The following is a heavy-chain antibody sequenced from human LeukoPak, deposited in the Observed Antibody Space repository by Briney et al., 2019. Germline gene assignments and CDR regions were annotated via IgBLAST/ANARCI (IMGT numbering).Heavy chain of an antibody. CDR2: ISGRGDYT. V-gene: IGHV3-23*01. D-gene: IGHD3-22*01. CDR1: GFTFSSYA. J-gene: IGHJ4*02. Sequence: PEGSLRLSCAASGFTFSSYAMSWVRQAPGKGLEWVSGISGRGDYTYYADSVKGRFTISRDNSRNTLYLQMNSLRAEDTAVYYCAKFVHLDYYDSSGDWDYWGQGTLVTVSS. CDR3: AKFVHLDYYDSSGDWDY.